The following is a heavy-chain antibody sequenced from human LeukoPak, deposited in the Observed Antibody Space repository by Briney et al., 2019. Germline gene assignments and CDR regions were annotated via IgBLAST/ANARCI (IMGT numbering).Heavy chain of an antibody. D-gene: IGHD5-12*01. CDR2: IGGSNGIT. V-gene: IGHV3-23*01. J-gene: IGHJ4*02. CDR1: GFTLSSYA. Sequence: PGGSLRLSCAASGFTLSSYAMSWVRQAPGKGLEWVSVIGGSNGITFYVGSVKGRFTISRDNSKDTLYLQMNSLRAEDTAVYYCARNENSGWGYFDYWGQGTLVTVSS. CDR3: ARNENSGWGYFDY.